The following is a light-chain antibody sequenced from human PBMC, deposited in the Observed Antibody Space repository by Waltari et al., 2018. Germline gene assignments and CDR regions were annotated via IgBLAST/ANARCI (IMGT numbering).Light chain of an antibody. V-gene: IGLV2-14*01. CDR3: ISFTSSNTWV. CDR2: GVS. CDR1: STDIGAYNY. J-gene: IGLJ3*02. Sequence: QSALTQPASVSGSPRQSTPISCTGPSTDIGAYNYVPWYQQHSGKAPKLVIFGVSDRPTGVSNRFSGSKSGNTASLTISGLQAEDEADYYCISFTSSNTWVFGGGTRVTVL.